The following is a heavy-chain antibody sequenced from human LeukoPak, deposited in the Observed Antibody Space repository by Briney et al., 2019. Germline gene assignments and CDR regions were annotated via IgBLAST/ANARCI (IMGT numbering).Heavy chain of an antibody. CDR2: IRGSGDKT. D-gene: IGHD2-8*02. Sequence: GGSLRLSCAASGFTSSNYAMSWVRQAPGKGLEWVSAIRGSGDKTYYADSVKGRFTISRDNSKNTLYLQMNSLRVEDTAVYYCAKDKEGTSSIYWYFFDYWGQGTLVTLSS. J-gene: IGHJ4*02. V-gene: IGHV3-23*01. CDR3: AKDKEGTSSIYWYFFDY. CDR1: GFTSSNYA.